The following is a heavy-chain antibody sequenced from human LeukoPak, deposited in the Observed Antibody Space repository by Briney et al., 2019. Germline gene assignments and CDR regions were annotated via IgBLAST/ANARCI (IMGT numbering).Heavy chain of an antibody. CDR3: ARAYSSSWYVSGKKDNWFDP. D-gene: IGHD6-13*01. J-gene: IGHJ5*02. CDR2: IYYSGST. V-gene: IGHV4-39*01. CDR1: GGSISSSSYY. Sequence: PSETLSLTCTVSGGSISSSSYYWAWIPQPPGKGLEGIGRIYYSGSTYYNPSPKSRVTISVDTSKNQFSLKLSSVTAADTAVYYCARAYSSSWYVSGKKDNWFDPWGQGTLVTVSS.